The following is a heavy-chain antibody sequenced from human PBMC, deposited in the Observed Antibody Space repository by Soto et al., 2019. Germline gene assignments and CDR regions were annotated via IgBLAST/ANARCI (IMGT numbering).Heavy chain of an antibody. Sequence: PSETLSLTCTVSGGSISSYYWSWIRQPPGKGLEWIGYIYYSGSTNYNPSLKSRVTISVDTSKNQFSLKLSSVTAADTAVYYCARGDSSSHNSRGMDVWGQGTTVTVSS. CDR1: GGSISSYY. J-gene: IGHJ6*02. D-gene: IGHD6-13*01. CDR2: IYYSGST. V-gene: IGHV4-59*01. CDR3: ARGDSSSHNSRGMDV.